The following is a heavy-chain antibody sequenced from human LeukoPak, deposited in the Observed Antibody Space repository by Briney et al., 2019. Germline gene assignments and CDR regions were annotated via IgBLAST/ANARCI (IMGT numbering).Heavy chain of an antibody. CDR3: ARGAYSSSWYYYYYYGMDV. Sequence: GASVKVSCKASGYTFTSYDINWVRQATGQGLEWMGWMNPNSGNTGYAQKFQGRGTMTRNTSISTAYMELSSLRSEDTAVYYCARGAYSSSWYYYYYYGMDVWGQGTTVTVSS. J-gene: IGHJ6*02. D-gene: IGHD6-13*01. V-gene: IGHV1-8*01. CDR2: MNPNSGNT. CDR1: GYTFTSYD.